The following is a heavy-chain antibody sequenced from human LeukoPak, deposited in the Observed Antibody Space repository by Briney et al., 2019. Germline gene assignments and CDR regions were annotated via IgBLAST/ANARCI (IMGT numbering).Heavy chain of an antibody. V-gene: IGHV3-11*01. CDR1: YY. J-gene: IGHJ4*02. CDR3: ARDWGYCSSTSCPLDY. Sequence: YYMSWIRQAPGKGLEGVSYISSSGSTIYYADSGRGRFTISRDNAKNSLYLQMNSLRDEETAVYYCARDWGYCSSTSCPLDYWGQGTLVTVSS. CDR2: ISSSGSTI. D-gene: IGHD2-2*01.